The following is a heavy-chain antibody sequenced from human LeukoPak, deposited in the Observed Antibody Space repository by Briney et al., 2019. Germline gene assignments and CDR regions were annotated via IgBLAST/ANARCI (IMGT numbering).Heavy chain of an antibody. J-gene: IGHJ5*02. CDR1: GYTFTGYY. Sequence: ASVKVSFKASGYTFTGYYMHWVRQAPGQGLEWMGWINPNSGGTNNEQKFQGRVTMTRDTSISTAYMELSRLRSDDTAVYYCARDFISIVVVPAAMANWFDPWGQGTLVTVSS. CDR3: ARDFISIVVVPAAMANWFDP. V-gene: IGHV1-2*02. CDR2: INPNSGGT. D-gene: IGHD2-2*01.